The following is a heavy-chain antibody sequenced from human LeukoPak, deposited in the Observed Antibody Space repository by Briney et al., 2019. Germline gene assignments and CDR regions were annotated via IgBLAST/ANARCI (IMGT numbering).Heavy chain of an antibody. CDR2: IQYDGSYK. CDR3: ARARFTRYYYYYMDV. CDR1: GFTFSSYG. Sequence: GGSLRLSCAASGFTFSSYGMHWVRQAPGKGLEWVTFIQYDGSYKDYADSVKGRFTISRDDSENTLYLQMNSLRAEDTAVYYCARARFTRYYYYYMDVWGKGTTVTISS. J-gene: IGHJ6*03. D-gene: IGHD2-2*01. V-gene: IGHV3-30*02.